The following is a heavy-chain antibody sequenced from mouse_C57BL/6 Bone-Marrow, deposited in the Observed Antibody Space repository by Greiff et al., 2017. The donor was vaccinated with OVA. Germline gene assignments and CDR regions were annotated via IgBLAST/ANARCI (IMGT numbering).Heavy chain of an antibody. CDR2: INPNNGGT. CDR1: GYTFTDYN. V-gene: IGHV1-18*01. Sequence: EVQLQQSGPELVKPGASVKIPCKASGYTFTDYNMDWVKQSHGKSLEWIGDINPNNGGTIYNQKFKGKATLTVDKSSSTAYMELRSLTSEDTAVYYCARGTTVVRDWYFDVWGTGTTVTVSS. CDR3: ARGTTVVRDWYFDV. D-gene: IGHD1-1*01. J-gene: IGHJ1*03.